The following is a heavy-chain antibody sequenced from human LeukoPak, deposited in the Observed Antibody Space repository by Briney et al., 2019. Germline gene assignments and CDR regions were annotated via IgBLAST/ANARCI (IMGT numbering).Heavy chain of an antibody. CDR3: ARRGYYDSSGYYHFGY. CDR2: IYPGESDT. CDR1: GYSFTNYW. V-gene: IGHV5-51*01. Sequence: GEAPKISCKGSGYSFTNYWIAWVRQTPGKGLGWMGIIYPGESDTRYTPPFQGQVPLSADKSISTAYLQWSRLKGSDTAMYYCARRGYYDSSGYYHFGYWGQGTLVTVSS. D-gene: IGHD3-22*01. J-gene: IGHJ4*02.